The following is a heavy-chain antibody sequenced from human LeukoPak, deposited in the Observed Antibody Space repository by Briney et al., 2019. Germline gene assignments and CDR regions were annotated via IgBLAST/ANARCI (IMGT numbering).Heavy chain of an antibody. CDR3: VRSGAYGAHNY. D-gene: IGHD4-17*01. Sequence: GGSLRLSCAASGFTFSSYSMNWVRQAPGKGLEWVSYISSSDSTIYYADSVKGRFTISRDNAKNSLYLQMNSLRAEDTAVYYCVRSGAYGAHNYWGQGTLVTVSS. V-gene: IGHV3-48*01. J-gene: IGHJ4*02. CDR2: ISSSDSTI. CDR1: GFTFSSYS.